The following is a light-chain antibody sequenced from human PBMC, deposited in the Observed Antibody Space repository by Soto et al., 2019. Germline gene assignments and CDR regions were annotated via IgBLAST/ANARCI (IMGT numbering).Light chain of an antibody. CDR1: SSDVGGYNY. Sequence: QSALTQPASVSGSPGQSITISCTGTSSDVGGYNYVSWYQQHPGKAPKLMIYDVSNRPSGVSNRFSGSKSGNTASLTISGLQAEDEGDYYCSSYTSSSTLLVVFGGGTKLTVL. J-gene: IGLJ2*01. V-gene: IGLV2-14*01. CDR2: DVS. CDR3: SSYTSSSTLLVV.